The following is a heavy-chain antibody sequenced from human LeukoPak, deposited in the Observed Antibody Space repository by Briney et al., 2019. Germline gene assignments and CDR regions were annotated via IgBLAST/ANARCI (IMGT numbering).Heavy chain of an antibody. CDR2: ISAYNGNT. J-gene: IGHJ6*02. CDR1: GGTFSSYA. D-gene: IGHD6-13*01. Sequence: ASVKVSCKASGGTFSSYAISWVRQAPGQGLEWMGWISAYNGNTNYAQKLQGRVTMTTDTSTSTAYMELRSLRSDDTAVYYCARVGPLSSSWYSRTYYYYGMDVWSQGTTVTVSS. CDR3: ARVGPLSSSWYSRTYYYYGMDV. V-gene: IGHV1-18*01.